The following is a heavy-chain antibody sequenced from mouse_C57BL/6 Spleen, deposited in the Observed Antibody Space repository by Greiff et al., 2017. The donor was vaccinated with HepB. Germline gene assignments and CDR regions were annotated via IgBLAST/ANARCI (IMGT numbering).Heavy chain of an antibody. J-gene: IGHJ1*03. V-gene: IGHV5-17*01. CDR2: ISSGSSTI. Sequence: EVKLMESGGGLVKPGGSLKLSCAASGFTFSDYGMQWVRQAPEKGLEWVAYISSGSSTIYYADTVKGRFTISRDNAKNTLFLQMTSLRSEDTAMYYCARRHYYGSSYRWYFDVWGTGTTVTVSS. D-gene: IGHD1-1*01. CDR3: ARRHYYGSSYRWYFDV. CDR1: GFTFSDYG.